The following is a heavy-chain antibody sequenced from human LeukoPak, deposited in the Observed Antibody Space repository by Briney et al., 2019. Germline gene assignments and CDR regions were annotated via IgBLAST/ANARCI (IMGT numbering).Heavy chain of an antibody. D-gene: IGHD5-12*01. J-gene: IGHJ6*03. V-gene: IGHV4-30-4*08. CDR2: IYYSGST. CDR3: ARGGATIVDYYYYMDI. CDR1: GGSISSGDYY. Sequence: SSETLSLTCTVSGGSISSGDYYWSWIRQPPGKGLEWLGYIYYSGSTYYNPALKNRVIISVDTSKNQFSLKLSSVTAADTAVYYCARGGATIVDYYYYMDIWGKGTTVTVSS.